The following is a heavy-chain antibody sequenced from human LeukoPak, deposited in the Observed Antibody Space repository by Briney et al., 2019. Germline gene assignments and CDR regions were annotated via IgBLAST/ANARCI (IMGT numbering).Heavy chain of an antibody. CDR1: GYTFTGYY. V-gene: IGHV1-2*02. J-gene: IGHJ3*02. D-gene: IGHD5-24*01. CDR2: INPNSGGT. Sequence: ASVKVSCKASGYTFTGYYMHWVRQAPGQGLEWMGWINPNSGGTNYAQKFQGRVTMTGDTSISTAYMELSRLRSDDTAVYYCARTRWLQLDAFDIWGQGTMVTVSS. CDR3: ARTRWLQLDAFDI.